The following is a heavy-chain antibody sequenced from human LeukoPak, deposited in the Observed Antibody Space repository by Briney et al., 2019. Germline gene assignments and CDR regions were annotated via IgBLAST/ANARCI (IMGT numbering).Heavy chain of an antibody. CDR3: ARGDGWYFY. Sequence: SETLSLTCSVSGGSITSYYWSWIRRPPGKGLEWIGYIYYSGSANYNPSLKSRLTISVDTSKNQFSLKLNSVTAADTAVYYCARGDGWYFYWGQGTLVTVSS. D-gene: IGHD6-19*01. J-gene: IGHJ4*02. CDR2: IYYSGSA. CDR1: GGSITSYY. V-gene: IGHV4-59*01.